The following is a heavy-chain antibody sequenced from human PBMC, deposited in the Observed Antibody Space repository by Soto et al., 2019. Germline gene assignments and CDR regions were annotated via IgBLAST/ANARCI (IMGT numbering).Heavy chain of an antibody. CDR1: GFTFSRYW. J-gene: IGHJ3*01. CDR2: VNNDGSVT. D-gene: IGHD6-13*01. CDR3: ACSWSRDAFDL. V-gene: IGHV3-74*01. Sequence: QLVESGGGLVQPGGSLRLSCAGSGFTFSRYWTYWVRQAPGKGLVWVSRVNNDGSVTTYANSVKGRFTISRDNAKNTLSLQMNSLRVEDTAIYYCACSWSRDAFDLWGQGTMVTVSS.